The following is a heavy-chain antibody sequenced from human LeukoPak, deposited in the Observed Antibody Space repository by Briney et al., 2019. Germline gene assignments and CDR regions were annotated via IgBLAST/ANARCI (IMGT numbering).Heavy chain of an antibody. J-gene: IGHJ6*02. D-gene: IGHD1-26*01. CDR3: AKDQTSTVGATYYYYYGMDV. Sequence: GGSLRLSCAASGFTFSSYGMHWVRQAPGKGLEWVAVISYDGSNKYYADSVKGRFTISRDNSKNTLYLQMNSLRAEDTAVYYCAKDQTSTVGATYYYYYGMDVWGQGTTVTVSS. V-gene: IGHV3-30*18. CDR1: GFTFSSYG. CDR2: ISYDGSNK.